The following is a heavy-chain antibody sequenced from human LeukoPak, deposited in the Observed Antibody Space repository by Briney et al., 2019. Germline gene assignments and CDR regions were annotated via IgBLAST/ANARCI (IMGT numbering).Heavy chain of an antibody. CDR2: ISSSGSTI. CDR1: GFTFSDYY. J-gene: IGHJ6*02. Sequence: GGSLRLSCAASGFTFSDYYMSWIRQAPGKGLEWVSYISSSGSTIYYADSVKGRFTISRDNAKNSLYLQMNSLRAEDTAVYYCARKDYYDSSGQHYGMDVWGQGTTVTVSS. D-gene: IGHD3-22*01. V-gene: IGHV3-11*01. CDR3: ARKDYYDSSGQHYGMDV.